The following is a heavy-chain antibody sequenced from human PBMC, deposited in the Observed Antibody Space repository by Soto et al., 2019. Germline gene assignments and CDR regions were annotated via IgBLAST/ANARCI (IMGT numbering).Heavy chain of an antibody. CDR2: INHSGST. CDR1: GGSFSGYY. D-gene: IGHD3-16*01. CDR3: ARGQGANNVFGSPIDWFAP. J-gene: IGHJ5*02. Sequence: QVQLQQWGAGLLKPSETLSLTCAVYGGSFSGYYWSWIRQPPGKGLEWIGEINHSGSTNYNPSLKSRVTISVAPSKTQFSRKLGSVTAADRAVYYCARGQGANNVFGSPIDWFAPGGQGTLVTVSS. V-gene: IGHV4-34*01.